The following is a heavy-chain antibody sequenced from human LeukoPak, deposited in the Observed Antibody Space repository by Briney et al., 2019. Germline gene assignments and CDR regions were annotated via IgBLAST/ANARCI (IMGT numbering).Heavy chain of an antibody. D-gene: IGHD2-2*02. CDR3: AREIPWYYGMDV. CDR2: IYSGGST. V-gene: IGHV3-53*01. Sequence: GGSLRLSCAASGFTVSSNYMSWVRQAPGKGLEWVSVIYSGGSTYYADSVKGRFTISRDNSKNTLYLQMNSLRAEDTAVYYCAREIPWYYGMDVWGQGTTVTVSS. CDR1: GFTVSSNY. J-gene: IGHJ6*02.